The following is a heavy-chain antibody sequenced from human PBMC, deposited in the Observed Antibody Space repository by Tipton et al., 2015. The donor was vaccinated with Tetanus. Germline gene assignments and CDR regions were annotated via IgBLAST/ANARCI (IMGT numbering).Heavy chain of an antibody. CDR3: ARGVDRAKAGTD. V-gene: IGHV4-34*01. CDR2: IHPSGST. J-gene: IGHJ4*02. Sequence: LRLSCAVYGGSFSGYYCSWIRQSPGRGLEWIGEIHPSGSTYYNPPFTSRITLSQDTSKNQFSLKLNSVTAADTAVYYCARGVDRAKAGTDWGQGTLVTVSS. CDR1: GGSFSGYY. D-gene: IGHD5-18*01.